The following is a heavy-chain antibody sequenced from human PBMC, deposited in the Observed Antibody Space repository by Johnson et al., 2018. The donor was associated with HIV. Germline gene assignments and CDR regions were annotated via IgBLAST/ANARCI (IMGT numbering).Heavy chain of an antibody. Sequence: QVQLVESGGDLVQPGGSLRLSCTVSGFTFSVYYMSWIRQAPGKGLEWVSYISSGGGSINYADSVKGRFTISRDNAKNSLFLEVDSLRVEDTAVYYCARGKWGVGPNAFDIWGLGTMVTVSS. CDR2: ISSGGGSI. D-gene: IGHD1-26*01. CDR3: ARGKWGVGPNAFDI. CDR1: GFTFSVYY. J-gene: IGHJ3*02. V-gene: IGHV3-11*04.